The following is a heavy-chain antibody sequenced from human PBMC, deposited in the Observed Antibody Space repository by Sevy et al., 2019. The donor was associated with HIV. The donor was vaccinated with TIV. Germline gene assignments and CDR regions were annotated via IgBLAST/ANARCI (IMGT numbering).Heavy chain of an antibody. Sequence: GESLKISXKGSXXXFXSYWIGWXRXXPGKGLEWMGIIYPGDSDTRYSPSFQGQVTISADKSISTAYLQWSSLKASDTAMYYCARWRGGYYYYXXXDXWGQGTTVXVSS. J-gene: IGHJ6*01. D-gene: IGHD2-15*01. V-gene: IGHV5-51*01. CDR1: XXXFXSYW. CDR2: IYPGDSDT. CDR3: ARWRGGYYYYXXXDX.